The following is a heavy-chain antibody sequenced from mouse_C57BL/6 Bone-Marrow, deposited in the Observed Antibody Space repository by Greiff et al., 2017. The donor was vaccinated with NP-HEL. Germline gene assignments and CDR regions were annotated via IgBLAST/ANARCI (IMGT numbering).Heavy chain of an antibody. Sequence: EVQLQQSGPELVKPGASVKISCKASGYTFTDYYMNWVKQSHGKSLEWIGDINPNNGGTSYNQKFKGKATLTVDKSSSTAYMALRSLTSEDSAVYYCARGGTTVVAPMDYWGQGTSVTVSS. CDR1: GYTFTDYY. D-gene: IGHD1-1*01. V-gene: IGHV1-26*01. J-gene: IGHJ4*01. CDR2: INPNNGGT. CDR3: ARGGTTVVAPMDY.